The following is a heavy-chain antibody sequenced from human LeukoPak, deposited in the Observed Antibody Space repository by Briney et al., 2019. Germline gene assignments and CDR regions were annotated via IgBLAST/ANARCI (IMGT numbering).Heavy chain of an antibody. Sequence: PSETLSLTCTVSGDSISGFYWSWIRQPLGKGLEWIGYIYYSGTTNYNPSLKSRLTISVDTSKNQFSLKLSSVTAADTAVYYCARATYCSGGSCYHGAGYYYMDVWGKGTTVTVSS. CDR2: IYYSGTT. CDR1: GDSISGFY. D-gene: IGHD2-15*01. J-gene: IGHJ6*03. CDR3: ARATYCSGGSCYHGAGYYYMDV. V-gene: IGHV4-59*01.